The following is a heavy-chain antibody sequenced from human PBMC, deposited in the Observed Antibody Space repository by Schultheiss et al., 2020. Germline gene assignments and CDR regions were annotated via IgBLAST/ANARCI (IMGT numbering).Heavy chain of an antibody. J-gene: IGHJ5*02. D-gene: IGHD2-15*01. Sequence: SETLSLTCIVSGGSINSYYWNWIRQPAGKGLEWIGRIYTSGSTNYNPSLKGRVTMSIDASKNQFSLKLTSVTAADTAVYYCATSYGYCSGGSCYPYRPQHSSGFDPWGQGTLVTVSS. CDR2: IYTSGST. V-gene: IGHV4-4*07. CDR1: GGSINSYY. CDR3: ATSYGYCSGGSCYPYRPQHSSGFDP.